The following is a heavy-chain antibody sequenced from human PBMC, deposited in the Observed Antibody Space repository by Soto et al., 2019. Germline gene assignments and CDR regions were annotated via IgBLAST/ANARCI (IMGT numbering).Heavy chain of an antibody. CDR3: AKRPITVARLWFDY. J-gene: IGHJ4*02. Sequence: GGSLKLACAASRFTFSTYAMPLARQATGKGLQWVSTISGSGDSTYYADSVKGRFTISRDNSKDTLYLQVNSLRDEDTAVYYCAKRPITVARLWFDYWGQGTLVTVSS. CDR1: RFTFSTYA. D-gene: IGHD6-19*01. V-gene: IGHV3-23*01. CDR2: ISGSGDST.